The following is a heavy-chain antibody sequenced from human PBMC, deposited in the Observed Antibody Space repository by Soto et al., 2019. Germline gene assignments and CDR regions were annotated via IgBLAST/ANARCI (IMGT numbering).Heavy chain of an antibody. J-gene: IGHJ2*01. Sequence: QVQLQESGPGLVKPSETLSLTCTVSGGSISSYYWSWIRQPPGKGLEWSGNIYYRGSTNYNPTLKSRVTISVDTSKNQCSLKLSSVTAADTAMYYCARFNWYFDLWGRGTLFTVSS. CDR2: IYYRGST. CDR3: ARFNWYFDL. V-gene: IGHV4-59*01. CDR1: GGSISSYY.